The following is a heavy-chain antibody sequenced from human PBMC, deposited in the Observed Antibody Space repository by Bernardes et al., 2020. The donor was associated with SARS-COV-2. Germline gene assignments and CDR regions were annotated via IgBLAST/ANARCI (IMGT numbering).Heavy chain of an antibody. CDR2: INHSGST. CDR3: ARGEVVEAATRDHFGY. CDR1: GESFSRSY. Sequence: SETLSLTCAVHGESFSRSYWSWIRQPPGQGLEWIGEINHSGSTSYNPSLKSRATLSVDTSKNQFSLNVRSVTAADTAVYYCARGEVVEAATRDHFGYWGQGTLVTVSS. D-gene: IGHD2-15*01. J-gene: IGHJ4*02. V-gene: IGHV4-34*01.